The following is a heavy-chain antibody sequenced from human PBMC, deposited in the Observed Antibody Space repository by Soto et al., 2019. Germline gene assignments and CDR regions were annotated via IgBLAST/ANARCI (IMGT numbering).Heavy chain of an antibody. CDR1: GFTFSSYG. D-gene: IGHD6-6*01. V-gene: IGHV3-30*03. CDR3: ARGPEYSSSSVYFDY. J-gene: IGHJ4*02. CDR2: ISYDGSNK. Sequence: HPGGSLRLSCAASGFTFSSYGMHWVRQAPGKGLEWVAVISYDGSNKYYADSVKGRFTISRDNSKNTLYLQMNSLRAEDTAVYYCARGPEYSSSSVYFDYWRQGTLVTVSS.